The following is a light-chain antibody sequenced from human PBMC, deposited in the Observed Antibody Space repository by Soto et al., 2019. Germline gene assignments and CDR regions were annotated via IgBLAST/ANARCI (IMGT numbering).Light chain of an antibody. CDR3: QQSERSRT. CDR2: AAS. CDR1: QTISSW. V-gene: IGKV1-39*01. Sequence: DIPVTKSPLTLSPSLSLIVTISCRASQTISSWLAWYQQKPGKAPKLLIYAASSLQSGVPSRFSGSGSGTDFTLTISSLQPEDFATYYCQQSERSRTFGQGTKVEIK. J-gene: IGKJ1*01.